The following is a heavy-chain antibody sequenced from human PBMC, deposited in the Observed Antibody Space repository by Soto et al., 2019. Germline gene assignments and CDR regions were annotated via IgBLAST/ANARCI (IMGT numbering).Heavy chain of an antibody. V-gene: IGHV3-15*01. CDR2: IKSKGGGETT. Sequence: EGQLVESGGRLVEPGGSLRLSWSASGFNFNVVWMNWVRQAPGKGLEWLGRIKSKGGGETTEYVAFVKGRFTISRDDSKNTLYLQMNSLKSEDTAVYYCTKVLALPPNDAFDIWGQGTMVTVST. CDR1: GFNFNVVW. D-gene: IGHD2-21*02. J-gene: IGHJ3*02. CDR3: TKVLALPPNDAFDI.